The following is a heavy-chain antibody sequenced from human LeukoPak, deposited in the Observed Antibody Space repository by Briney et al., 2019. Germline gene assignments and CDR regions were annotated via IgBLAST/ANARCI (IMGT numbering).Heavy chain of an antibody. CDR2: ISSSSSYI. CDR3: AREIKYYYDSSGYLRFDY. CDR1: GFTFSSYS. V-gene: IGHV3-21*01. Sequence: GGSLRLSCAASGFTFSSYSMNWVRQAPGKGLEWVSSISSSSSYIYYADSVKGRFTISRDNAKNSLYLQMNSLRAEDMAVYYCAREIKYYYDSSGYLRFDYWGQGTLVTVSS. D-gene: IGHD3-22*01. J-gene: IGHJ4*02.